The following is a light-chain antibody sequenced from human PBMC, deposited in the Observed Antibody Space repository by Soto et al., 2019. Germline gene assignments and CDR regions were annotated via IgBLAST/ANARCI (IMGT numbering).Light chain of an antibody. CDR3: CSYEDSRTFVV. J-gene: IGLJ2*01. Sequence: QSVLTQPASVSGSPGQSITISCTGTSSDVGSYNLVSWYQQHPGKAPKLMIYEGSKRPSGVSNRFSGSKSGNTASLTISGLQAEDEADYYCCSYEDSRTFVVFGGGTKLTVL. V-gene: IGLV2-23*03. CDR2: EGS. CDR1: SSDVGSYNL.